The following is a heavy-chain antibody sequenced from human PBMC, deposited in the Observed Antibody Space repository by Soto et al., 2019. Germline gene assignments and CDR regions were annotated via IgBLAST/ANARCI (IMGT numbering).Heavy chain of an antibody. CDR2: IYYSGST. CDR1: GGSVSSGSYY. D-gene: IGHD2-15*01. Sequence: SETLSLTCTVSGGSVSSGSYYWSWIRQPPGKGLEWIGYIYYSGSTNYNPSLKSRVTISVDTSKNQFSLKLSSVTAADTAAYYCARDLLGYCSGNSCYDYYGMDVWGQGTTVTVSS. CDR3: ARDLLGYCSGNSCYDYYGMDV. J-gene: IGHJ6*02. V-gene: IGHV4-61*01.